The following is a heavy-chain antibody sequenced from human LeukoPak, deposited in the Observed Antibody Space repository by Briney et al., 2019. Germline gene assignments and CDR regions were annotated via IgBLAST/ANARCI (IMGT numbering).Heavy chain of an antibody. J-gene: IGHJ6*03. CDR2: IYYSGST. D-gene: IGHD2-2*01. CDR1: GGSFSGYY. Sequence: SETLSLTCAVYGGSFSGYYWSWIRQPPGKGLEWIGNIYYSGSTKYNPSLKSRVTISVDTSKNQFSLKLSSVTAADTAVYYCARGSRDIVVVPAAKYYYYNYMDVWGKGTTVTISS. V-gene: IGHV4-59*01. CDR3: ARGSRDIVVVPAAKYYYYNYMDV.